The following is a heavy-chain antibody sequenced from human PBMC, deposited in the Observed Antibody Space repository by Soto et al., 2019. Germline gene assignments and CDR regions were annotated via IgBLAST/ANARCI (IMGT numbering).Heavy chain of an antibody. D-gene: IGHD2-21*02. V-gene: IGHV3-33*01. Sequence: QVQLVESGGGVVQPGRSLRLSCAAAGFTFSSFGMHWVRQAPGKGLEWVAVIWSDGSNKYYGDSVKGRFTISRDNSKNTLYLEMSSLRGEDTAVYYCARRQSVTHSIDHWGQETLVTVSS. CDR2: IWSDGSNK. J-gene: IGHJ4*02. CDR1: GFTFSSFG. CDR3: ARRQSVTHSIDH.